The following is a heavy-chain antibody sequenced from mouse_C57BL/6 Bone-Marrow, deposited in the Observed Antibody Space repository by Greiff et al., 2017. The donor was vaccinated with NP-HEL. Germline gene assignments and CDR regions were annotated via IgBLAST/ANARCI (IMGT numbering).Heavy chain of an antibody. Sequence: VQLVESGAELARPGASVKMSCKASGYTFTSYTMHWVKQRPGQGLEWIGYINPSSGYTKYNQKFKDKATLTADKSSSTAYMQLSSLTSEDSAVYYCARYNWGFAYWGQGTLVTVSA. J-gene: IGHJ3*01. CDR2: INPSSGYT. CDR3: ARYNWGFAY. D-gene: IGHD4-1*01. V-gene: IGHV1-4*01. CDR1: GYTFTSYT.